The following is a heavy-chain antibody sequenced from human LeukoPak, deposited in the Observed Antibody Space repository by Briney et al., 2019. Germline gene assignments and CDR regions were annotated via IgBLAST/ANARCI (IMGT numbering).Heavy chain of an antibody. CDR3: ARASQGGSYYYYYMDV. V-gene: IGHV4-59*01. Sequence: SETLSLTCTVAGGSLSSYYWSWIRQPPGRVLEWNGSMYYSGSTNYNPSLKSRVTISVDTSKNQFSLKLSSVTAADTAMYYCARASQGGSYYYYYMDVWGKGTTVTVSS. D-gene: IGHD3-16*01. CDR1: GGSLSSYY. CDR2: MYYSGST. J-gene: IGHJ6*03.